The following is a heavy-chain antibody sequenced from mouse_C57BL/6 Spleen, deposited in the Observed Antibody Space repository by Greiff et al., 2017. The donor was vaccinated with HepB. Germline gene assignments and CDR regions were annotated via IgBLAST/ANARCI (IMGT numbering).Heavy chain of an antibody. V-gene: IGHV1-55*01. CDR2: IYPGSGST. J-gene: IGHJ2*01. CDR3: ARSYYYGSSYLYYFDY. Sequence: VQLQQPGAELVKPGASVKMSCKASGYTFTSYWITWVKQSPGQGLEWIGDIYPGSGSTNYNEKFKSKATLTVDTSSSTAYMQLSSLTSEDSAVYYCARSYYYGSSYLYYFDYWGQGTTLTVSS. CDR1: GYTFTSYW. D-gene: IGHD1-1*01.